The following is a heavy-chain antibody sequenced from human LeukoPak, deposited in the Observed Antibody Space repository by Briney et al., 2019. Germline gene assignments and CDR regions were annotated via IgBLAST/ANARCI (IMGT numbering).Heavy chain of an antibody. CDR3: AKDAQRGFGYSNSLEY. V-gene: IGHV3-33*06. D-gene: IGHD4-11*01. Sequence: QTGGSLRLSCAASGFTYSHFGMHWVRQAPGKGLEWVAVIWSDGTEKYYGDAVKGRFTISRDNSRNTLYLQMNNLRDDDTAVYYCAKDAQRGFGYSNSLEYWGQGTLVIVSS. CDR1: GFTYSHFG. CDR2: IWSDGTEK. J-gene: IGHJ4*02.